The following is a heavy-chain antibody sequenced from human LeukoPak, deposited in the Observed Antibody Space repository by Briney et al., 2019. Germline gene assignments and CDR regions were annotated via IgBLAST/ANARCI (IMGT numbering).Heavy chain of an antibody. CDR2: ISYDGSNK. D-gene: IGHD4-23*01. CDR1: GFTFSSYG. CDR3: AKNLRPTLITPDF. Sequence: GGSLRLSCAASGFTFSSYGVHWVRQAPGKGLEWVAVISYDGSNKYYADSVKGRFTISRDNSKNTLYLQMNSLRAEDTAVYYCAKNLRPTLITPDFWGQRTMVTVSS. V-gene: IGHV3-30*18. J-gene: IGHJ3*01.